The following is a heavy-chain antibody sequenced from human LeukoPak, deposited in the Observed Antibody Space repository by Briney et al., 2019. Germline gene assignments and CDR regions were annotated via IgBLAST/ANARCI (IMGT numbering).Heavy chain of an antibody. D-gene: IGHD2-15*01. CDR2: ISSSDKT. V-gene: IGHV4-39*01. J-gene: IGHJ3*01. CDR3: ARHCDRVAVTAFDV. CDR1: GGSVSSSLYY. Sequence: SETLSLTCTVSGGSVSSSLYYWGWVRQPPGMGLEWIGSISSSDKTYYDPSLESRVTISIDTSKNEFSLKLLSVTAADTAVYYCARHCDRVAVTAFDVWGPGTMVAVSS.